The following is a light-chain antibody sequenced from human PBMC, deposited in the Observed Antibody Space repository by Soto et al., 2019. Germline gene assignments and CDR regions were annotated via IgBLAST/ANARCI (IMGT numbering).Light chain of an antibody. J-gene: IGKJ5*01. CDR1: QSISRY. CDR2: DKS. Sequence: ETLLTQSPAILSLSPGERATLFCRASQSISRYLAWYQQKPGQAPRLLIYDKSSRAHGVPARFSGSGTGTEFTLTINSLQSEDVGVYYCQQYNNWHPSTFGQGTRLEIK. CDR3: QQYNNWHPST. V-gene: IGKV3-15*01.